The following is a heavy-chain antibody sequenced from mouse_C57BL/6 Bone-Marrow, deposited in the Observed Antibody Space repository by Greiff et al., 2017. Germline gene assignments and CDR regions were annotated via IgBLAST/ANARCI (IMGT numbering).Heavy chain of an antibody. V-gene: IGHV1-64*01. CDR3: AREDDDYGFAY. CDR1: GYTFTSYW. D-gene: IGHD2-4*01. CDR2: IHPSSGST. Sequence: QVQLQQSGAELAKPGASVKLSCKASGYTFTSYWMHWVKQRPGQGLEWIGMIHPSSGSTNYNEKFTCKATLTADKSSSTAYMQLSSLTYEDSAVYYCAREDDDYGFAYWGQGTMVTVSA. J-gene: IGHJ3*01.